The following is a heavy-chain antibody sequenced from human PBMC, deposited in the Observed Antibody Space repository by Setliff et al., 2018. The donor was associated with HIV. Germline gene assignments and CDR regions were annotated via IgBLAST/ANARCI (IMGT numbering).Heavy chain of an antibody. J-gene: IGHJ4*02. CDR2: IYHNGNT. Sequence: LSLTCTVSSHSISSGYFWGWIRQPPGTGLEWIGTIYHNGNTYYNPSLKSRVTISVHMPKPQFSLKMSSVTAADTAVYYCAITTLGVTTEMYWGQGTLVTVSS. CDR3: AITTLGVTTEMY. CDR1: SHSISSGYF. D-gene: IGHD3-16*01. V-gene: IGHV4-38-2*02.